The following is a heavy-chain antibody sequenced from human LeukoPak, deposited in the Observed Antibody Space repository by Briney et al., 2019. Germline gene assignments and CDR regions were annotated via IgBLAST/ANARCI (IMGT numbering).Heavy chain of an antibody. Sequence: PGGSLRLSCAASGFTFSSYAMNWVRQAPGRGLEWVSGFSGSGGTTYYADSVKGRFTISRDNSKNTLYLQMNSLRAEDTAVYYCAKLDCGGDCYSRNYWGQGTLVTVSS. D-gene: IGHD2-21*01. J-gene: IGHJ4*02. CDR3: AKLDCGGDCYSRNY. CDR2: FSGSGGTT. V-gene: IGHV3-23*01. CDR1: GFTFSSYA.